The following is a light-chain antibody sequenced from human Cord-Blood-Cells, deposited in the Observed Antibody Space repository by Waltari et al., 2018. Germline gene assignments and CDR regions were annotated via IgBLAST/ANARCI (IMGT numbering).Light chain of an antibody. CDR1: QSISSY. Sequence: DIQMTQSPSSLSASVGDRVTITCRASQSISSYLNWYQQKPGKAPKLLIYAASSLQSGVPLRVSGSGSGTDFTLTISSLQPENFATYYCQQSYSTPWTFGQGTKVEIK. CDR3: QQSYSTPWT. V-gene: IGKV1-39*01. J-gene: IGKJ1*01. CDR2: AAS.